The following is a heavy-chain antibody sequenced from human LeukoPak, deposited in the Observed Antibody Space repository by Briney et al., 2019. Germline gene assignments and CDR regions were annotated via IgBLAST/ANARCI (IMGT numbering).Heavy chain of an antibody. CDR1: GGSISSYY. J-gene: IGHJ4*02. CDR2: IYYSGST. CDR3: ARLATVHFDY. Sequence: PSETLSLPCTVSGGSISSYYWSWIRQPPGKGLEWIGYIYYSGSTNYNPSLKSRVTISVDTSKNQFSLKLSSVTAADTAVYYCARLATVHFDYWGQGTLVTVSS. D-gene: IGHD4-17*01. V-gene: IGHV4-59*08.